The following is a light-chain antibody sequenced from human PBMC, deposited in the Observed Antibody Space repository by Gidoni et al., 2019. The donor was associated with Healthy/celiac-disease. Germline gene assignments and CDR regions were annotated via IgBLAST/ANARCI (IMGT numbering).Light chain of an antibody. J-gene: IGKJ4*01. V-gene: IGKV3-11*01. CDR1: QSVSRY. CDR2: DAS. CDR3: QHRSNWPLT. Sequence: EIVLTQSPVTLSLSPGERATLSCRASQSVSRYLAWYQQKPGQAPRLLIYDASNRATGIPARFSGSGSGTDFTLTISSLEPEDFAVYYCQHRSNWPLTFXGXTKVEIK.